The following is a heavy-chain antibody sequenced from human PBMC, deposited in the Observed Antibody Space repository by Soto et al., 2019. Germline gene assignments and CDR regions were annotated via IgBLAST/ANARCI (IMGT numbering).Heavy chain of an antibody. CDR1: GFTFSSYS. CDR3: ARRTTGRLLDY. J-gene: IGHJ4*02. D-gene: IGHD1-1*01. V-gene: IGHV3-48*02. CDR2: ISSTSSTI. Sequence: EVQLVESGGGLVQPGGSLRLSCAASGFTFSSYSMNWVRQAPGKGLEWVSYISSTSSTIYYADSVKGRFTISRDNAKNSLYLQMTSLRDEDTAVYYCARRTTGRLLDYWGQGTLVTVSS.